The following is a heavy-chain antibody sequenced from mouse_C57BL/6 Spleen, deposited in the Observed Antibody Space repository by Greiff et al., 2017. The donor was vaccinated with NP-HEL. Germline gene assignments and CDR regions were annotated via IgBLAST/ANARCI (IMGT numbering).Heavy chain of an antibody. J-gene: IGHJ2*01. CDR1: GYTFTSYW. V-gene: IGHV1-64*01. D-gene: IGHD1-1*01. CDR2: IHPNSGST. CDR3: ARFITTVVDFDY. Sequence: QVQLQQPGAELVKPGASVKLSCKASGYTFTSYWMHWVKQRPGQGLEWIGMIHPNSGSTNYNEKFKSKATLTVDKSSSTAYMQLSSLTSEDSAVYYCARFITTVVDFDYWGQGTTLTVSS.